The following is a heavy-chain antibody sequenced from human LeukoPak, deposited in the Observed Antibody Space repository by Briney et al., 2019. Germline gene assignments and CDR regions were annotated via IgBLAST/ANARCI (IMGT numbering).Heavy chain of an antibody. CDR1: GYTFTSYD. V-gene: IGHV1-8*01. J-gene: IGHJ4*02. Sequence: GPVKVSCKASGYTFTSYDINWVRQATGQGLEWVGWMNPNGGNTGYAQKLQGRVTMTTDTSTSTAYMELRSLRSDDTAVYYCARDFNDFWSGYRGCFDYWGQGTLVTVSS. D-gene: IGHD3-3*01. CDR2: MNPNGGNT. CDR3: ARDFNDFWSGYRGCFDY.